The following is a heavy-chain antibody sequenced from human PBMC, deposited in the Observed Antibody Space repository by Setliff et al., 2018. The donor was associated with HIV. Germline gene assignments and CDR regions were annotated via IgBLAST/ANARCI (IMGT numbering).Heavy chain of an antibody. CDR1: GGSISTYY. D-gene: IGHD2-15*01. V-gene: IGHV4-59*03. CDR2: IFYTESTNYTPSIKST. Sequence: SLTCTVSGGSISTYYWSWIRQSPGEGLEWIGYIFYTESTNYTPSIKSTNYNPSLKSRVTVSLDTSQNQFSLNLSSVTAADTAVYYCAKAGGGILYFYYMDVWGKGTTVTVSS. CDR3: AKAGGGILYFYYMDV. J-gene: IGHJ6*03.